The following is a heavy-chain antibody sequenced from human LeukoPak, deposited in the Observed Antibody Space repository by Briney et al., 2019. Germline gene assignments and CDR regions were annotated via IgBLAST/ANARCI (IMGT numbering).Heavy chain of an antibody. CDR1: GFTFSSYA. J-gene: IGHJ6*02. Sequence: PGGSLRLSCAASGFTFSSYAMSWVRQAPGKGLEWVANIKQDGSEKNYVGSVKGRFTISGDNAKNSLYLQMNSLRAEDTAVYYCARAMDVWGQGTTVTVSS. CDR3: ARAMDV. CDR2: IKQDGSEK. V-gene: IGHV3-7*03.